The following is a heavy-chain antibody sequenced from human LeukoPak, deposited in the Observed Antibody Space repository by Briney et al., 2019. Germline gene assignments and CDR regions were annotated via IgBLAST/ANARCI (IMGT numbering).Heavy chain of an antibody. CDR1: GGSFSGYY. CDR3: ARDSYGSGAYYGMDV. CDR2: IYSSGST. V-gene: IGHV4-59*01. D-gene: IGHD3-10*01. J-gene: IGHJ6*02. Sequence: SETLSLTCSVSGGSFSGYYWSWIRQPPGKRLEWIGYIYSSGSTDYNPSLKSRVTMSVDTPKNQFSLVLSSVTAADTAIYYCARDSYGSGAYYGMDVWGQGTTVTVSS.